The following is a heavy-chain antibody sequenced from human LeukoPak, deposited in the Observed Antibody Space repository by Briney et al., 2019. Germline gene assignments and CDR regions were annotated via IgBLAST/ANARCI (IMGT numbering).Heavy chain of an antibody. CDR2: TYYRSKWYN. CDR1: GDSVSSNSAA. J-gene: IGHJ4*02. CDR3: AREYYYDSSGYYYLLGIDY. V-gene: IGHV6-1*01. D-gene: IGHD3-22*01. Sequence: LSQTLSLTCAISGDSVSSNSAAWNWIRQSPSRGLEWLGRTYYRSKWYNDYAVSVKSRITINPDTSKNQFSLQLNSVTPEDTAVYYCAREYYYDSSGYYYLLGIDYWGQGTLVTVSS.